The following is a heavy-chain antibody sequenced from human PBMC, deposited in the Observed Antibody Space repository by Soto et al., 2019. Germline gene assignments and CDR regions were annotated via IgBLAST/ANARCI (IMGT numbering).Heavy chain of an antibody. CDR1: GGSISSSSYY. J-gene: IGHJ4*02. V-gene: IGHV4-39*02. CDR3: ARDDFWSGYYRGGENY. D-gene: IGHD3-3*01. Sequence: SETLSLTCTVSGGSISSSSYYWGWIRQPPGKGLEWIGSIYYSGSTYYNPSLKSRVTISVDTSKNQFSLKLSSVTAADTAVYYCARDDFWSGYYRGGENYWGQGTLVTVSS. CDR2: IYYSGST.